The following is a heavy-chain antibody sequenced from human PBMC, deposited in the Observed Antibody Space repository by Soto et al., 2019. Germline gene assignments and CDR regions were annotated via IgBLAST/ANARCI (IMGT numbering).Heavy chain of an antibody. CDR1: GFTFSRHS. Sequence: GSLRLSCAASGFTFSRHSMNWVRQAPGKGLVWVSYISSTSSAIYYADSVKGRFTISRDNANNSLYLQMNSLRDEDTAVYYWGGDGGYSGDALYYWGKGTLVTVSS. D-gene: IGHD5-12*01. CDR3: GGDGGYSGDALYY. CDR2: ISSTSSAI. J-gene: IGHJ4*02. V-gene: IGHV3-48*02.